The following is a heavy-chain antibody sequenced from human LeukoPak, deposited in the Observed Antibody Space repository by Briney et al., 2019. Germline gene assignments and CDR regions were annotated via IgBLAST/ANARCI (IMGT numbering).Heavy chain of an antibody. CDR3: ARDAAPYWFDP. CDR1: GYTFTSYY. CDR2: INPSGGST. V-gene: IGHV1-46*01. D-gene: IGHD6-6*01. J-gene: IGHJ5*02. Sequence: ASVKVSFKASGYTFTSYYMHWVRQAPGQGLEWMGIINPSGGSTSYAQKFQGRVTMTRDTSTSTVYMELSSLRSGDTAVYYCARDAAPYWFDPWGQGTLVTVSS.